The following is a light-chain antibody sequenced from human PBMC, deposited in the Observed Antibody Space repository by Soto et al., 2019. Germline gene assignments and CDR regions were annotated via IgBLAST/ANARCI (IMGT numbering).Light chain of an antibody. V-gene: IGKV3-11*01. CDR2: DAS. J-gene: IGKJ2*01. Sequence: EIVLTQSPATLSLSPGERATLSRRASQSVSSYLAWYQQKPGQAPRLLIYDASNRATGIPARFSGSGSGTDFTLTISSLEPEDFAVYYCQQRSNPYTFGQGTKLEIK. CDR3: QQRSNPYT. CDR1: QSVSSY.